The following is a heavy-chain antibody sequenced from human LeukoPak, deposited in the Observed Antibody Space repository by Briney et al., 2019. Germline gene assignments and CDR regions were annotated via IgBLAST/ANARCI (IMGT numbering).Heavy chain of an antibody. J-gene: IGHJ5*02. Sequence: GGSLRLSCAASGFTFNKYAMSWVRQPPGKGLVWVSRIYADGRTTNYADSVKGRFTISRDNAKNTVYLEMNSLSVEDTATYYCIRDFRSADLWGQGTLVTVTS. CDR3: IRDFRSADL. V-gene: IGHV3-74*01. CDR2: IYADGRTT. CDR1: GFTFNKYA.